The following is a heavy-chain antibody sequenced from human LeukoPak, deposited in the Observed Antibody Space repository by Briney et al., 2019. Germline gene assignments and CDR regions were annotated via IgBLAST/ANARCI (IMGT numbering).Heavy chain of an antibody. Sequence: SVKVSCKASGYTFTSYGISWVRQAPGQGLEWMGGIIPIFGTANYAQKFQGRVTITADESTSTAYMELSSLRSEDTAVYYCAREGGAAAGSWFDPWGQGTLVTVSS. D-gene: IGHD6-13*01. J-gene: IGHJ5*02. CDR2: IIPIFGTA. V-gene: IGHV1-69*13. CDR1: GYTFTSYG. CDR3: AREGGAAAGSWFDP.